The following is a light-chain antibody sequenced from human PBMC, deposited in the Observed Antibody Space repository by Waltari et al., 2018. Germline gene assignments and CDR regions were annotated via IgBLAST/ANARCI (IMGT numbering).Light chain of an antibody. Sequence: DIQMTQDPSSLSVSIGDRVTITCRASQSTGRYLSWYQQKSGRAPKLLISFASSLESGVPARFSGTGSGTDFTLTINSLQPEDIGTYYCQQASRGPLTFGQGT. CDR1: QSTGRY. V-gene: IGKV1-39*01. CDR2: FAS. CDR3: QQASRGPLT. J-gene: IGKJ1*01.